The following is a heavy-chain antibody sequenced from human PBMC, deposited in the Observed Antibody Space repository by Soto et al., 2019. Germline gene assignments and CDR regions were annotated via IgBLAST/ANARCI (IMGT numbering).Heavy chain of an antibody. CDR3: AKDRGRATDGEYYYYGMDV. J-gene: IGHJ6*02. CDR1: GYTFTSYY. V-gene: IGHV1-46*01. Sequence: ASVKVSCKASGYTFTSYYIHWVRQAPGQGLEWMGMINPSGGSTDYAQNFQGRATMTRDPSTSTVYMELSSLRSDDTAVYYCAKDRGRATDGEYYYYGMDVWGQGNTVTVSS. D-gene: IGHD3-16*01. CDR2: INPSGGST.